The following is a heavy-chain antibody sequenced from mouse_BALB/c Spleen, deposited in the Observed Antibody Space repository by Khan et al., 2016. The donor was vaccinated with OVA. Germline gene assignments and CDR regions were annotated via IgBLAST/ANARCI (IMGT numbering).Heavy chain of an antibody. CDR2: IWSDGNT. Sequence: VELVESGPGLVAPSQSLSITCTISGFSLTNYGVHWVRQPPGKGLEWLVVIWSDGNTTYNSALKSRLSISKDNSKNQVFLKMNSLQTDDTAMYYCARRPYYHYYVMDYWGQGTSVTVSS. CDR3: ARRPYYHYYVMDY. D-gene: IGHD2-10*01. CDR1: GFSLTNYG. V-gene: IGHV2-6-1*01. J-gene: IGHJ4*01.